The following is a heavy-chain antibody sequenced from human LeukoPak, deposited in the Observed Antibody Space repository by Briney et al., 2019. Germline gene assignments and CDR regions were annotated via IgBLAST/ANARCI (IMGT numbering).Heavy chain of an antibody. Sequence: GGSLRLSCAASGFAFRSYAMSWVRQAPGKGLEWVSTISDGGDSTYFADSVKGRFIVSRDNSKNTLYLRMSSLRADDTAVYYCAHMVDIVATIREVAFDIWGQGTMVTVSS. CDR3: AHMVDIVATIREVAFDI. J-gene: IGHJ3*02. D-gene: IGHD5-12*01. V-gene: IGHV3-23*01. CDR1: GFAFRSYA. CDR2: ISDGGDST.